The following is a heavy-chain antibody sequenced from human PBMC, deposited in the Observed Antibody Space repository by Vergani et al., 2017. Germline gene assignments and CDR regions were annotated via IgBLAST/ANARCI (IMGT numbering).Heavy chain of an antibody. J-gene: IGHJ6*02. V-gene: IGHV4-34*01. CDR1: GGSFSGYY. Sequence: QVQLQQWGAGLLKPSETLSLTCAVYGGSFSGYYWSWIRQPPGKGLEWIGEINHSGSTNYNPSLKSRVTISVDTSKIQFSLKLSSVTAADTAVYYCTRPRLEPESYYYYYGMDVWGQGTTVTVSS. CDR3: TRPRLEPESYYYYYGMDV. CDR2: INHSGST. D-gene: IGHD1-1*01.